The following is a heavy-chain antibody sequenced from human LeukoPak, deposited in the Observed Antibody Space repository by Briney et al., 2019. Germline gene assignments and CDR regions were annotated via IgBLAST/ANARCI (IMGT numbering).Heavy chain of an antibody. Sequence: GGSLRLSCAASGFTFSSYSMNWVRQAPGKGLEWVSYISSSSSTIYYADSVRGRFTISRDNAKNSLYLQMNSLRAEDTAVYYCARVLHKRNYDSSVCYGYWGQGTLVTVSS. CDR1: GFTFSSYS. D-gene: IGHD3-22*01. J-gene: IGHJ4*02. CDR3: ARVLHKRNYDSSVCYGY. V-gene: IGHV3-48*01. CDR2: ISSSSSTI.